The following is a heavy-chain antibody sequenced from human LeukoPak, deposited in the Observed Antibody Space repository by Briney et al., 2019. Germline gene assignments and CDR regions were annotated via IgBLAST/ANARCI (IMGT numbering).Heavy chain of an antibody. D-gene: IGHD2-15*01. Sequence: PGGSLRLSCAVSGFTFSSYWMHWVRQAPGKGLVWVSRIKSDGSRTDYADSVKGRFTISRDNAKNTLYLRMNSLRAEDTAVYYCARELPFDYWGQGTLVTVSS. V-gene: IGHV3-74*01. CDR2: IKSDGSRT. CDR3: ARELPFDY. CDR1: GFTFSSYW. J-gene: IGHJ4*02.